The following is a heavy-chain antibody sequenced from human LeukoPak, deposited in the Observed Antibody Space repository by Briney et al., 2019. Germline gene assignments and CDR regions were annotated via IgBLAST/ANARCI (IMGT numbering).Heavy chain of an antibody. Sequence: GGSLRLSCAASGFTFDDYAMHWVRHAPGKGLEWVSGITWNSVTIGYADSVKGRFTISRDNAKNSLYLQMNSLRAEDTALYYCAKESFSSSSAWFDPWGQGTLVTVSS. D-gene: IGHD6-6*01. CDR3: AKESFSSSSAWFDP. CDR2: ITWNSVTI. CDR1: GFTFDDYA. J-gene: IGHJ5*02. V-gene: IGHV3-9*01.